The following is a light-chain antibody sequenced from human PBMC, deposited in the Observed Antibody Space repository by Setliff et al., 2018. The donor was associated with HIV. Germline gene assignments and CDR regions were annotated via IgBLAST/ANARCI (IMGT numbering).Light chain of an antibody. CDR1: SSDIGGYNY. CDR3: SSWTGSSTLM. CDR2: DVT. Sequence: QSVLTQPASVSGSPGQSITISCTGTSSDIGGYNYVSWYQQHPVNTPKLIIYDVTNRPSGVSDRFSASKSGNTASLTISGLQADDEADYYCSSWTGSSTLMFGTGTKVTVL. V-gene: IGLV2-14*03. J-gene: IGLJ1*01.